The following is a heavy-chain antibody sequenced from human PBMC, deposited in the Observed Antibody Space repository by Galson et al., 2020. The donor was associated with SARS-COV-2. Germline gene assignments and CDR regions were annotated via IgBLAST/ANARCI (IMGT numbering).Heavy chain of an antibody. J-gene: IGHJ3*02. Sequence: ETSETLSLTCTVSGGSISSGGYYWSWIRQHPGKGLEWIGYIYYSGSTYYNPSLKSRVTISVDTSKNQFSLKLSSVTAADTAVYYCARAPTMIVVVIKAFDIWGQGTMVTVSS. CDR1: GGSISSGGYY. CDR3: ARAPTMIVVVIKAFDI. CDR2: IYYSGST. D-gene: IGHD3-22*01. V-gene: IGHV4-31*03.